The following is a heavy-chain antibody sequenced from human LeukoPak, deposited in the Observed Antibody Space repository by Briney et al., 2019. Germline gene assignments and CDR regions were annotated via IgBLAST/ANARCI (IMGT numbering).Heavy chain of an antibody. CDR2: INPSGGST. D-gene: IGHD4-11*01. CDR1: GDSFGTYG. Sequence: ASVKVSCKASGDSFGTYGITWVRQAPGQGLEWMGIINPSGGSTSYAQKFQGRVTMTRDTSTSTVYMELSSLRSEDTAVYYCAREVTTSLDYWGQGTLVTVSS. J-gene: IGHJ4*02. CDR3: AREVTTSLDY. V-gene: IGHV1-46*01.